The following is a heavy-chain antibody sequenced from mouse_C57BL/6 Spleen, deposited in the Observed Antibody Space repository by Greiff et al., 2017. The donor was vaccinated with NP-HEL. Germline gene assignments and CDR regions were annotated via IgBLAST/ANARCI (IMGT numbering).Heavy chain of an antibody. CDR2: IDPSDSYT. Sequence: VQLQQPGAELVMPGASVKLSCKASGYTFTSYWMHWVKQRPGHGLEWIGEIDPSDSYTNYNQKFKGKSTLTVDESSSTAYMQLSSLTSEDSAVYYCARSVLRRGGYWYFDVWGTGTTVTVSS. CDR1: GYTFTSYW. D-gene: IGHD2-12*01. V-gene: IGHV1-69*01. CDR3: ARSVLRRGGYWYFDV. J-gene: IGHJ1*03.